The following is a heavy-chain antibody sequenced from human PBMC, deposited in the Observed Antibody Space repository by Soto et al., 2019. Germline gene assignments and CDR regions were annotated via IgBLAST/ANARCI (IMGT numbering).Heavy chain of an antibody. Sequence: GGSLRLSCAASGFTFSSYSMNWVRQAPGKGLEWVSYISSSSSTIYYADSVKGRFTISRDNAKNSLYLQMNSLRAEDTAVYYCARDARGYSGYDLGSYYYYYYYMDVWGKGTTVTVSS. CDR3: ARDARGYSGYDLGSYYYYYYYMDV. CDR1: GFTFSSYS. D-gene: IGHD5-12*01. V-gene: IGHV3-48*01. J-gene: IGHJ6*03. CDR2: ISSSSSTI.